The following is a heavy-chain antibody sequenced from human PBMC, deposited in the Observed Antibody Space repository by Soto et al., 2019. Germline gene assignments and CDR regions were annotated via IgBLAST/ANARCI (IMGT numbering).Heavy chain of an antibody. D-gene: IGHD4-17*01. CDR3: AREYDYGDLNYYYYGMDV. Sequence: EVQLVESGGGLVQPGGSLRLSCAASGFTFSSYSMNWVRQAPGKGLEWVSYISSSSSTIYYADSVKGRFTISRDNAKNSLYLQMNSLRDEDTAVYYCAREYDYGDLNYYYYGMDVWGQGTTVTVSS. CDR1: GFTFSSYS. J-gene: IGHJ6*02. CDR2: ISSSSSTI. V-gene: IGHV3-48*02.